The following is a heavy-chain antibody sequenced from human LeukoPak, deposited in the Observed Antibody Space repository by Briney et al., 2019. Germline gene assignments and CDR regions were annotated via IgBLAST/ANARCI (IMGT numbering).Heavy chain of an antibody. V-gene: IGHV4-4*09. D-gene: IGHD3-10*01. CDR3: ARHGYYGSGGRPRITNYYYYLDV. CDR1: GGSISSYY. CDR2: IYTSGST. J-gene: IGHJ6*03. Sequence: SDTLSLPCTVSGGSISSYYWSWLRQPPGKGLEWIGYIYTSGSTNYNPPLQSRVTISVDTSKNQFSLKLSSVTAADTAVYYCARHGYYGSGGRPRITNYYYYLDVWGKGTTGTVSS.